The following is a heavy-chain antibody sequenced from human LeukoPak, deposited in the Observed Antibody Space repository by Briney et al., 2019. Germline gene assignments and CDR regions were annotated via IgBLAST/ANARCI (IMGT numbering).Heavy chain of an antibody. CDR3: AKRACIAARPCWYDY. CDR1: GFHFSTYG. D-gene: IGHD6-6*01. Sequence: GGSLRLSCAASGFHFSTYGMHWVRQAPGKGLEWVGVIWYDGSNKIYAESVKGRFTISRDNSKNTLYLQMNSLRAEDTAVYYCAKRACIAARPCWYDYWGQGTLVTVSS. J-gene: IGHJ4*02. V-gene: IGHV3-33*06. CDR2: IWYDGSNK.